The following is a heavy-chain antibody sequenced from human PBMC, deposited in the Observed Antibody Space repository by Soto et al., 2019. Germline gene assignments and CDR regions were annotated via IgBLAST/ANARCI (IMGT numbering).Heavy chain of an antibody. J-gene: IGHJ6*02. CDR2: VYYSGHA. D-gene: IGHD4-17*01. CDR1: DGSISDYN. V-gene: IGHV4-59*01. CDR3: AGIDYGDYEELAV. Sequence: QVQLQESGPGLVKPSETLSLTCAVSDGSISDYNWSWIRQPPGGGLEWIGNVYYSGHAKYNSSLKGRVTISIDTSTNQFSLRLTSVTAADTAVYYCAGIDYGDYEELAVWGQGATVTVS.